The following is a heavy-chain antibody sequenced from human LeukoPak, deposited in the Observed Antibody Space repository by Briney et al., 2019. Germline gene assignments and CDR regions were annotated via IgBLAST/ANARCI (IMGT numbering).Heavy chain of an antibody. Sequence: SETLSLTCAVDGGSFSGYYWSWVRQPPGKGLEWIGEINHSGSTNYNPSLKSRVTISVDTSKNQFSLKLSSVTAADTAVYYCARGLVGSGSTLFDYWGQGTLVTVSS. CDR3: ARGLVGSGSTLFDY. J-gene: IGHJ4*02. CDR1: GGSFSGYY. D-gene: IGHD3-10*01. CDR2: INHSGST. V-gene: IGHV4-34*01.